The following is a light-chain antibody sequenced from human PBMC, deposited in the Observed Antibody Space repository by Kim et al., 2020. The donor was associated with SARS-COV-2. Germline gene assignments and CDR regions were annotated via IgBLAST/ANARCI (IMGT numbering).Light chain of an antibody. Sequence: SPGERATLSCRASQSFSSNFLAWYQQKPGQAPRLLIYGASSRATVIPDRFSGSGSGTDFTLTITRLEPEDFAVYYCQQYSSSPATFGQGTKVDIK. CDR1: QSFSSNF. CDR3: QQYSSSPAT. CDR2: GAS. J-gene: IGKJ1*01. V-gene: IGKV3-20*01.